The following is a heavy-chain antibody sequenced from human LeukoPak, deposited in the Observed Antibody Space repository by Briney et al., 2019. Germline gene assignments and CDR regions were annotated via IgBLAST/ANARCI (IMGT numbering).Heavy chain of an antibody. CDR3: ARGSIVVATFFDY. J-gene: IGHJ4*02. CDR1: GGSFSGYY. CDR2: INHSGST. D-gene: IGHD3-22*01. V-gene: IGHV4-34*01. Sequence: SETLSLTCAVYGGSFSGYYWSWIRQPPGKGLEWIGEINHSGSTNYNPSLKSRVTISVDTSKNQFSLKLSSVTAADTAVYYCARGSIVVATFFDYWGQGTPVTVSS.